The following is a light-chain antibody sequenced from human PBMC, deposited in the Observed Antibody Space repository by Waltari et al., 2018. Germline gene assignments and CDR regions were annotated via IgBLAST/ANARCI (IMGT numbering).Light chain of an antibody. Sequence: DIVMTQSPDSLAVSLGERATINRKSSHKVFHSSTNRNYLAWYQHKPGQPPKVLIYWASTRQSGVPDRFSGSGSGTDFTLTISSLQAEDVAVYYCQQFLSAPLTFGGGTKVDIK. V-gene: IGKV4-1*01. CDR2: WAS. CDR1: HKVFHSSTNRNY. J-gene: IGKJ4*01. CDR3: QQFLSAPLT.